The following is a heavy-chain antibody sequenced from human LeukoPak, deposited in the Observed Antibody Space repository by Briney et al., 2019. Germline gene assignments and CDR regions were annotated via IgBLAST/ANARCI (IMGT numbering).Heavy chain of an antibody. D-gene: IGHD1-26*01. CDR1: GYSFTNYW. Sequence: GESLKISCKGFGYSFTNYWIGWVRQMPGKGLEWMGIIYPGASDTKYSPSFQGQVTISADKSIRTAYLQWSSLKASDTAIYYCARLSGSYPTGYFDYWGQGTLVTVSS. V-gene: IGHV5-51*01. J-gene: IGHJ4*02. CDR2: IYPGASDT. CDR3: ARLSGSYPTGYFDY.